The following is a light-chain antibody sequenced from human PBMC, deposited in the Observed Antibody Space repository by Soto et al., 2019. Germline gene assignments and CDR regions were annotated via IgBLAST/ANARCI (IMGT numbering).Light chain of an antibody. CDR3: CSSAPSRTFV. J-gene: IGLJ1*01. CDR1: SSAVGTFSL. V-gene: IGLV2-23*01. CDR2: EGS. Sequence: QSALTQPASVSGSPGQSITISCTGSSSAVGTFSLVSWYQHHPGKVPKLIIYEGSKRPSGVSNRFSGSKPDNTASLTISGLQAEDEADYYCCSSAPSRTFVFGTGTKLTVL.